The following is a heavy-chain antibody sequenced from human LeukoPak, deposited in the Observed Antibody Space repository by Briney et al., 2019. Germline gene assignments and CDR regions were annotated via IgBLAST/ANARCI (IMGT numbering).Heavy chain of an antibody. CDR2: TKNKANNYNT. V-gene: IGHV3-72*01. J-gene: IGHJ4*02. CDR3: ARVARFDSIDY. D-gene: IGHD3-9*01. Sequence: PGGSLRLSCAASGFTFSDHYMDWVRQAPGKGLEWVDRTKNKANNYNTEYAASVKGRFIISRDDSKNSLFLQMNSLKTEDTAVYYCARVARFDSIDYWGQGTLVTVSS. CDR1: GFTFSDHY.